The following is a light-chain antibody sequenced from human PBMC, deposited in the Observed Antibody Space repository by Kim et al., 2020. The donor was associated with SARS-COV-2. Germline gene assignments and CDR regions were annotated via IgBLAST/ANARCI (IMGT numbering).Light chain of an antibody. J-gene: IGKJ4*01. CDR3: QQYGSPSLT. V-gene: IGKV3-20*01. CDR1: QTVISNF. CDR2: GAS. Sequence: APGGRAAFSCRTSQTVISNFLAGYQQKPGQAPRLVIYGASRRATGIPDRFSGSGSGTDFTLTISRLEPEDFAVYYCQQYGSPSLTFGGGTKVGIK.